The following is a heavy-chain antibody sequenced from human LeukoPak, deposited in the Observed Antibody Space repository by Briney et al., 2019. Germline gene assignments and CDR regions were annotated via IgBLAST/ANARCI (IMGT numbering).Heavy chain of an antibody. Sequence: SVKVSCKASGGTFSSYAISWVRQAPGQGLEWMGGIIPIFGTANYAQKFQGRVTITADESTSTAYMELSSLRSEDTAVYYCARGVPAAISYYYYMDVWGKGTTVTVSS. J-gene: IGHJ6*03. D-gene: IGHD2-2*02. CDR3: ARGVPAAISYYYYMDV. CDR1: GGTFSSYA. V-gene: IGHV1-69*13. CDR2: IIPIFGTA.